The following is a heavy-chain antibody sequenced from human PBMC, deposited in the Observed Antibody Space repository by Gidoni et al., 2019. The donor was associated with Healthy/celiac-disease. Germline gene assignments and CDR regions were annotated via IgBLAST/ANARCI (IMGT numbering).Heavy chain of an antibody. CDR3: ARVVITFGGVIVPAFDY. J-gene: IGHJ4*02. D-gene: IGHD3-16*02. V-gene: IGHV3-11*05. Sequence: QVQLVESGGGVVKPGGSLRLSWAASGSTLSDYAMSLIRQAPGKGLEWVSSISSSSSYTNYADSVKGRFTISRDNAKNSLYLQMNSLRAEDTAVYYCARVVITFGGVIVPAFDYWGQGTLVTVSS. CDR2: ISSSSSYT. CDR1: GSTLSDYA.